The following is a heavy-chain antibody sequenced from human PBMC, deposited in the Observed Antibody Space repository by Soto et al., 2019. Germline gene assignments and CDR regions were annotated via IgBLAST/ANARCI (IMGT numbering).Heavy chain of an antibody. CDR3: ARGTGTGSHSYYYYGMDV. Sequence: QVQLVQSGAEVKKPGASVKVSCKASGNTFTGYYMYWVRQAPGQGLEWMGWISPSSGGTDYVQKLQGRVTMTTDTSTSTAYMELRSLRSDDTAVYYCARGTGTGSHSYYYYGMDVWGQGTTVTVSS. V-gene: IGHV1-2*02. J-gene: IGHJ6*02. CDR1: GNTFTGYY. CDR2: ISPSSGGT. D-gene: IGHD3-10*01.